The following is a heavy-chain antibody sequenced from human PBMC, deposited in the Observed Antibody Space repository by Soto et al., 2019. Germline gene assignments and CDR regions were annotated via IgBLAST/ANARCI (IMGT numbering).Heavy chain of an antibody. CDR2: IIPILGIA. J-gene: IGHJ6*03. D-gene: IGHD3-16*01. CDR1: GGTFSSYT. CDR3: ASANRTSYAPYYYSSYMDV. Sequence: QVQLVQSGAEVKKPGSSVKVSCKASGGTFSSYTISWVRQAPGQGLEWMGRIIPILGIANYAQKFQGRVTITADKSTSTAYMELSSLRSEDTAVYYCASANRTSYAPYYYSSYMDVWGKGTTVTVSS. V-gene: IGHV1-69*02.